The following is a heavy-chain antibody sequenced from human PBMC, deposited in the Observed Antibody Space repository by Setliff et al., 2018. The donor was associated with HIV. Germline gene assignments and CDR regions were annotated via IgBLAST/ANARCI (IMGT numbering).Heavy chain of an antibody. CDR2: VYYNGGT. D-gene: IGHD3-16*01. CDR1: GGSVSDPSYY. J-gene: IGHJ4*02. CDR3: ARLGDSVYDFRGDFDY. Sequence: PSETLSLTCTVSGGSVSDPSYYWGWIRQPPGQGREWLANVYYNGGTYYNPSLNSRVAISVDTSRNQFSLKLTAVTAADTALYFCARLGDSVYDFRGDFDYWGQGKLVTVSS. V-gene: IGHV4-39*01.